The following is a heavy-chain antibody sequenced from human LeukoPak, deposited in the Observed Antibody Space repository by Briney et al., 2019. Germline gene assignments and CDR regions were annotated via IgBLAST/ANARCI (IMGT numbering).Heavy chain of an antibody. CDR1: GYTFTGYY. Sequence: GASVKVSCKASGYTFTGYYMHWVRQAPGQGLEWMGWINPNSGGTNYAQKFQGRVTMTRDTSISTAYMELSRLRSDDTAVYYCARGYSSGWYLGLFDYWGQGTLVTVSS. CDR3: ARGYSSGWYLGLFDY. CDR2: INPNSGGT. J-gene: IGHJ4*02. D-gene: IGHD6-19*01. V-gene: IGHV1-2*02.